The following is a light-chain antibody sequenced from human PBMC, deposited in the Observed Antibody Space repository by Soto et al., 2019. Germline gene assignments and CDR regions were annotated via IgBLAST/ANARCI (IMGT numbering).Light chain of an antibody. CDR1: SSDVGAYSY. Sequence: QSALTQPPSASGSPGQSVTISCTGTSSDVGAYSYVSWYQQQPGKAPKLMIYEVSKRPSGVPERFSGSKSGNTASLTVSGLQAEDEDDYYCSSYAGSNNFVVFGGGTKVTVL. CDR2: EVS. CDR3: SSYAGSNNFVV. V-gene: IGLV2-8*01. J-gene: IGLJ2*01.